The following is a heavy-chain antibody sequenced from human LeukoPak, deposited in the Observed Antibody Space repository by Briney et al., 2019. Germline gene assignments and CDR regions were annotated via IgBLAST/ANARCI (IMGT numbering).Heavy chain of an antibody. D-gene: IGHD2-8*01. Sequence: SETLSLTCTVSGGSISSYYWSWIRQPPGKGLEWIGEINHSGSTNYNPSLKSRVTISVDTSKNQFSLKLSSVTAADTAVYYCARGVLGPTESADYWGQGTLVTVSS. J-gene: IGHJ4*02. CDR2: INHSGST. CDR1: GGSISSYY. CDR3: ARGVLGPTESADY. V-gene: IGHV4-34*01.